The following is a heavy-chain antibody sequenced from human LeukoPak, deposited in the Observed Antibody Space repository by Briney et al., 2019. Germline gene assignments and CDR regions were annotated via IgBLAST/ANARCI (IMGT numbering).Heavy chain of an antibody. J-gene: IGHJ4*02. D-gene: IGHD5-18*01. CDR1: GFTFDDYG. Sequence: GGSLRLSCAASGFTFDDYGMSWVRQAPGKGLEWVSGINWNGGSTGYADSVKGRFTISRDNAKNSLYLQMNSLRAEDTALYYCARVPGRGYSTYYFDYWGQGTLVTVSS. V-gene: IGHV3-20*04. CDR3: ARVPGRGYSTYYFDY. CDR2: INWNGGST.